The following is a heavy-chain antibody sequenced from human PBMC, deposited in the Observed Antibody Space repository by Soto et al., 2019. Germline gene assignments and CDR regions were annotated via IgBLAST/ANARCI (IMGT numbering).Heavy chain of an antibody. J-gene: IGHJ4*02. CDR3: AKIESRFYYDSTGYYPFDY. D-gene: IGHD3-22*01. V-gene: IGHV3-23*01. CDR1: GFTFSNYA. CDR2: LSGSGVST. Sequence: HPGGSLSLSCAASGFTFSNYAMTWVRQAPGKGLEWVSALSGSGVSTYYADSVMGRFTISRDNSKNTVYLQMNSLRAEDTAVYYCAKIESRFYYDSTGYYPFDYWGQGTLVTVSS.